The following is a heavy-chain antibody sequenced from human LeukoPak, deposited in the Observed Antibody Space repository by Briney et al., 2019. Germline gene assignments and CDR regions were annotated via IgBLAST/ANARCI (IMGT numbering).Heavy chain of an antibody. J-gene: IGHJ4*02. V-gene: IGHV1-18*01. Sequence: GASVKVSCKASGYTFTSYGISWVRQAPGQRLEWMGWISAYNGNTNYAQKLQGRVTMTTDTSTSTAYMELRSLRSDDTAVYYCARAPSGSRLYYFDYWGQGTLVTVSS. CDR1: GYTFTSYG. CDR2: ISAYNGNT. D-gene: IGHD3-10*01. CDR3: ARAPSGSRLYYFDY.